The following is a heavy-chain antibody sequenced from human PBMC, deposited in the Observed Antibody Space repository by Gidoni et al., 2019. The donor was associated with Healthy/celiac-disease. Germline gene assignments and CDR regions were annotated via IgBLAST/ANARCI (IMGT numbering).Heavy chain of an antibody. Sequence: QVQLVESGGGVVQPGGSLRLSCAASGFTFSSYGMHWVRQAPGKGLEWVAFIRYDGSNKYYADSVKGRFTISRDNSKNTLYLQMNSLRAEDTAVYYCAKPYCSSTSCYSIDYWGQGTLVTVSS. CDR3: AKPYCSSTSCYSIDY. V-gene: IGHV3-30*02. CDR1: GFTFSSYG. J-gene: IGHJ4*02. D-gene: IGHD2-2*01. CDR2: IRYDGSNK.